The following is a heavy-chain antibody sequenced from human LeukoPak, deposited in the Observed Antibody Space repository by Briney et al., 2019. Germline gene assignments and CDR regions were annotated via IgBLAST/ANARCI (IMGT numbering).Heavy chain of an antibody. CDR1: GYTFTNYD. V-gene: IGHV1-8*01. D-gene: IGHD6-13*01. CDR3: ARGPVSTHGMDV. J-gene: IGHJ6*02. CDR2: RNPNSGRT. Sequence: RASVKVSCKASGYTFTNYDINWVRQATGQGLEWMGWRNPNSGRTGFAQKFQGRLTMTADTSISTAYMELSSLTSDDTAVYYCARGPVSTHGMDVWGQGTTVTVSS.